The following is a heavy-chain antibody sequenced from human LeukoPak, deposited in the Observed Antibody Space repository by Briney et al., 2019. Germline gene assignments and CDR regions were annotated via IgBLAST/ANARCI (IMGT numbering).Heavy chain of an antibody. CDR1: GGSFSGYY. Sequence: SETLSLTCAVDGGSFSGYYWSWIRQPPGKGLEWIGEINHIGSTNYNPSLKSRVTISVDTSKNQFSLKLSSVTAADTAVYYCARGGDMATIGGYWGQGTLVTVSS. D-gene: IGHD5-24*01. CDR3: ARGGDMATIGGY. CDR2: INHIGST. V-gene: IGHV4-34*01. J-gene: IGHJ4*02.